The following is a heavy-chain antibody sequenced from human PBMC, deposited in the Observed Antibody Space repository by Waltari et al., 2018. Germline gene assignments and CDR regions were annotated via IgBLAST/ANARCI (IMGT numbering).Heavy chain of an antibody. V-gene: IGHV4-34*01. CDR2: IHPSGST. CDR3: ARGLDHRKIDN. J-gene: IGHJ4*01. CDR1: GESFSGYH. Sequence: QVQLQQWGAGLLKPSETLSLTCSAHGESFSGYHCSWIRQPPGKGLEWIGEIHPSGSTSYNSSLNSRITMSLDTSKKQFSLKVTSVTAADTAVYYCARGLDHRKIDNWGQGTLVTVSS.